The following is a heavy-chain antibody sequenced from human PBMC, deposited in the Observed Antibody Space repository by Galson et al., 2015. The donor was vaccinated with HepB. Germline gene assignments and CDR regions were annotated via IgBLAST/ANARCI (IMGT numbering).Heavy chain of an antibody. CDR1: GYTFNTYW. J-gene: IGHJ3*01. V-gene: IGHV5-51*01. CDR2: IYPGLTET. Sequence: QSGAEVKKPGESLEISCRGSGYTFNTYWIGWVRQMHGKGLEWMGIIYPGLTETRYSPSFQGQVTISVDKSIITAYLQKSSLEASDTAMYYCVRAQYCSGSNCYATFDLWGQGTMVTVSS. D-gene: IGHD2-15*01. CDR3: VRAQYCSGSNCYATFDL.